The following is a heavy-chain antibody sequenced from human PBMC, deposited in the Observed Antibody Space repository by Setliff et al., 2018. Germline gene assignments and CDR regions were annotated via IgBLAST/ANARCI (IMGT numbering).Heavy chain of an antibody. D-gene: IGHD2-15*01. V-gene: IGHV1-69*05. Sequence: SVKVSCKASGGTFSSYGVSWVRQAPGQGLEWMGGTIPMFGSTNYAQKFQGRVTIMTDESTSTAYMEVGSLRYEDTAVYYCAREGVDTRSSTDYRYYMDVWGKGTTVTVSS. J-gene: IGHJ6*03. CDR1: GGTFSSYG. CDR2: TIPMFGST. CDR3: AREGVDTRSSTDYRYYMDV.